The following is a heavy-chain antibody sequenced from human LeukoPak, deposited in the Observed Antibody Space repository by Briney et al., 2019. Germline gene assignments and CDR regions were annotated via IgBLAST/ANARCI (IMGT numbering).Heavy chain of an antibody. J-gene: IGHJ4*02. D-gene: IGHD6-13*01. V-gene: IGHV1-69*06. CDR1: GGTFSSYA. CDR2: IIPIFGTA. Sequence: SVKVSCKASGGTFSSYAISWVRQAPGQGLEWMGGIIPIFGTANYAQKFQGRVTITADKSTSTAYMELSSLRSEDTAVYYCARIAAAGTHFDYWGQGTLVTVSS. CDR3: ARIAAAGTHFDY.